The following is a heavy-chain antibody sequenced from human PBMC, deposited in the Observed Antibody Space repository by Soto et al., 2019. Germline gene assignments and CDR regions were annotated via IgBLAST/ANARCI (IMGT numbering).Heavy chain of an antibody. D-gene: IGHD2-15*01. V-gene: IGHV3-33*08. Sequence: GGSLRLSCAASGFTFDDYAMHWVRQAPGKGLEWVAVIWYDGSKKYYADSVQGRFTISRDNSKNTLYMQMNSLRADDTGVYYCARDLRQCSGGTCYQYFDYWGQGTLVTVSS. CDR1: GFTFDDYA. CDR3: ARDLRQCSGGTCYQYFDY. CDR2: IWYDGSKK. J-gene: IGHJ4*02.